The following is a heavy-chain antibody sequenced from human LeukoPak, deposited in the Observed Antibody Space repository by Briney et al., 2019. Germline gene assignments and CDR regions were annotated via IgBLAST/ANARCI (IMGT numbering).Heavy chain of an antibody. CDR3: ARHRGGGYYPTGDVFQH. Sequence: SETLSLTCAVYGGSFSGYYWSWIRQPPGKGLEWIGEINHSGSTYYNPSLKSRVTISVDTSKNQFSLKLSSVTAADTAVYYCARHRGGGYYPTGDVFQHWGQGTLVTVSS. CDR2: INHSGST. J-gene: IGHJ1*01. CDR1: GGSFSGYY. V-gene: IGHV4-34*01. D-gene: IGHD3-22*01.